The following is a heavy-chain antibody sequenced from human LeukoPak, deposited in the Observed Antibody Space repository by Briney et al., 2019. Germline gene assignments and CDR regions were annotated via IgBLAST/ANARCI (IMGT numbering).Heavy chain of an antibody. CDR3: ATGPTTFDSSGYFARTFDY. J-gene: IGHJ4*02. Sequence: ASVKVSCKASGDTFSGYYIHWVRQAPGQGLEWMGWINPNSGVTKYAPKFQGRVTMTWDTSISTAYMELSMLRSDDTAVYFCATGPTTFDSSGYFARTFDYWGQGNLVTVSS. V-gene: IGHV1-2*02. D-gene: IGHD3-22*01. CDR1: GDTFSGYY. CDR2: INPNSGVT.